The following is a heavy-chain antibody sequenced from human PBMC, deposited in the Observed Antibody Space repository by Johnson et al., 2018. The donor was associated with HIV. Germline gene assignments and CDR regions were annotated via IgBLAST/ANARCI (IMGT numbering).Heavy chain of an antibody. CDR1: GFTFSNYP. Sequence: QVQLVESGGGVVRPGRSLRLSCAASGFTFSNYPMHWVRQAPGKGLEWVAVISFDGSKKYYTDSVKGRFTISRDNSKNTLFLQMNSLRAEDTAVYFCASGDDDGFWGHGTMVTVAS. CDR3: ASGDDDGF. V-gene: IGHV3-30*14. D-gene: IGHD5-12*01. J-gene: IGHJ3*01. CDR2: ISFDGSKK.